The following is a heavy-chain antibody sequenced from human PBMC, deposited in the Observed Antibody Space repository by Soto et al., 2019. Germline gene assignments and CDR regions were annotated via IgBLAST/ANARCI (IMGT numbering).Heavy chain of an antibody. Sequence: QLKESGPGLVKPSETLPLSCTVSVASISSSSDYWAWIRQSPGRGLEWIGSIYHTGTTYYSPSLKSPVIMSVDTSKNYFSLKLNSVTASDTAMYFCARHGPSAPRGFFDAWGQGILVTVTS. D-gene: IGHD3-10*01. V-gene: IGHV4-39*01. CDR3: ARHGPSAPRGFFDA. CDR1: VASISSSSDY. J-gene: IGHJ5*02. CDR2: IYHTGTT.